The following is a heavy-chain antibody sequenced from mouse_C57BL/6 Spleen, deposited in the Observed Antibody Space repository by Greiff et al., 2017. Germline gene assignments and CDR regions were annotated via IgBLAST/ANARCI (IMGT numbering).Heavy chain of an antibody. CDR2: IDPETGGP. CDR1: GYTFTDYE. Sequence: VQLQQSGAELVRPGASVTLSCTASGYTFTDYEMHWVKQTPVHGLEWIGAIDPETGGPAYNQKFKGKAILTADNSSSTAYMELRSLTSEDSAVYYCTRSGDGYYDYAMDYWGQGTSVTVSS. V-gene: IGHV1-15*01. CDR3: TRSGDGYYDYAMDY. D-gene: IGHD2-3*01. J-gene: IGHJ4*01.